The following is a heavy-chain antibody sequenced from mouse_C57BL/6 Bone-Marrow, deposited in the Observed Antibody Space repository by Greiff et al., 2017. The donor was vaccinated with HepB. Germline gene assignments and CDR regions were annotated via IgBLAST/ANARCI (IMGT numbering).Heavy chain of an antibody. V-gene: IGHV1-82*01. CDR3: SRGYYYGSAYYFDY. CDR1: GSAFSSSW. D-gene: IGHD1-1*01. J-gene: IGHJ2*01. Sequence: VQLQQSGPELVKPGASVKISCKASGSAFSSSWMNWVKQRPGKGLEWIGRIYPGDGDTNYNGKFKGKATLTAYKSSSTAYIQLSNLTCEESAVYFCSRGYYYGSAYYFDYWGQGTTRTVSS. CDR2: IYPGDGDT.